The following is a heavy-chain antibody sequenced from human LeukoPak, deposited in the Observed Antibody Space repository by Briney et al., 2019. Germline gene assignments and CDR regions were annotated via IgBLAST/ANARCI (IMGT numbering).Heavy chain of an antibody. CDR1: GYTFTRYG. V-gene: IGHV1-18*01. CDR3: ARDEDDSSGYSSDDY. CDR2: ISAYNGNT. J-gene: IGHJ4*02. D-gene: IGHD3-22*01. Sequence: ASVKVSCKASGYTFTRYGISWVRQAPGQGLEWMGWISAYNGNTNYAQKLQGRVTMTTDTSTSTAYMELRSLRSDDTAVYYCARDEDDSSGYSSDDYWGQGTLVTVSS.